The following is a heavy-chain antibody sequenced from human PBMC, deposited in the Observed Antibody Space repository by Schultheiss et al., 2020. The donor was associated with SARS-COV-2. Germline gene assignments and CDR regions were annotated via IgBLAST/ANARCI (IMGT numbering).Heavy chain of an antibody. D-gene: IGHD6-6*01. J-gene: IGHJ3*02. CDR3: ARVVGYSSSSYTDAFDI. CDR1: GFTFSSYE. V-gene: IGHV3-48*03. CDR2: ISSSGSTI. Sequence: SCAASGFTFSSYEMNWVRQAPGKGLEWVSYISSSGSTIYYADSVKGRFTISRDNAKNSLYLQMNSLRAEDTAVYYCARVVGYSSSSYTDAFDIWGQGTMVTVSS.